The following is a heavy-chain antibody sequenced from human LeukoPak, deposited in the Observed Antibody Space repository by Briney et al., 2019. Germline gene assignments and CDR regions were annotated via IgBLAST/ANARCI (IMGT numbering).Heavy chain of an antibody. D-gene: IGHD1-26*01. Sequence: GASVNVSFKTSGYTFTYYVISWVRQAPGQGLEWMGWINAYNGNTNDAQKFQGRVTMTTDTSTSTAYMELRSLRSDDTAVYYCARGEKPYDYWGQGTLVSVSS. CDR1: GYTFTYYV. CDR3: ARGEKPYDY. V-gene: IGHV1-18*01. CDR2: INAYNGNT. J-gene: IGHJ4*02.